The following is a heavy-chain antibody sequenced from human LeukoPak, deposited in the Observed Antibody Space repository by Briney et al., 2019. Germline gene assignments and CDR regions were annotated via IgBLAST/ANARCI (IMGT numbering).Heavy chain of an antibody. V-gene: IGHV3-23*01. CDR2: ISGSGGST. D-gene: IGHD3-10*01. CDR1: GFTFSSYA. Sequence: GGSLRLSCAASGFTFSSYAMSWVRQAPGKGLEWVSAISGSGGSTYYADSVKGRFTISRDNSKNTLYLQMNSLRAEDTAVYYCAKTAPDVITMVRGAGGDWFDPWGQGTLVTVSS. CDR3: AKTAPDVITMVRGAGGDWFDP. J-gene: IGHJ5*02.